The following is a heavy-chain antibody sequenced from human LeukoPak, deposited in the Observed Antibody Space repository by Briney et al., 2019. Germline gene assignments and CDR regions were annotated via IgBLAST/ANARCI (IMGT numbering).Heavy chain of an antibody. Sequence: PGGSLRLSCAASRFTFSGYDMHWVRQAPGKGLEWVALISYDGSNKYYADSVKGRFTISRDNSKNTLYLQMNSLRPEDTAVYYCARCSSPPREHQLVHWGQGTLVTVSS. CDR3: ARCSSPPREHQLVH. CDR1: RFTFSGYD. V-gene: IGHV3-30*03. CDR2: ISYDGSNK. D-gene: IGHD6-13*01. J-gene: IGHJ4*02.